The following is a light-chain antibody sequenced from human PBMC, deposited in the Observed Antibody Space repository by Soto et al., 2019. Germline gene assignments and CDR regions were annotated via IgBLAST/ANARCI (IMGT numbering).Light chain of an antibody. CDR2: DVS. CDR1: SSDVGSYNS. V-gene: IGLV2-14*03. J-gene: IGLJ1*01. CDR3: SSFTSSSSYV. Sequence: QSVLAQPASVSGSPGQSIAISCTGTSSDVGSYNSVSWYRQYPGKAPTLMIHDVSDRPSGVSNRFSGSKSGNTASLTISGLQAEDEADYYCSSFTSSSSYVFGSGTKVTVL.